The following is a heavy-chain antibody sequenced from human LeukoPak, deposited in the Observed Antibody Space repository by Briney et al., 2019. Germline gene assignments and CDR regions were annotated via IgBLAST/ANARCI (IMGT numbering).Heavy chain of an antibody. J-gene: IGHJ4*02. D-gene: IGHD2-2*01. CDR3: ARAPITSPFYFDY. CDR1: GFAFDDHG. CDR2: INWSGGST. V-gene: IGHV3-20*04. Sequence: PGGSLRLSCSASGFAFDDHGMSWVRQVPGKGLEWVSGINWSGGSTGYADPLRGRFTISRDNAKNSLYLQIDSLTAEDTALYYCARAPITSPFYFDYWGQGTLVTVSS.